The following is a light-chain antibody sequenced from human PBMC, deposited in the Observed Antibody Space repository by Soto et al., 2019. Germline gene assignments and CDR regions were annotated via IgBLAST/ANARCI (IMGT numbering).Light chain of an antibody. CDR3: QQSYGTPRWT. J-gene: IGKJ1*01. CDR1: QSIGTY. Sequence: DIRMTQSPSSLSAFVGDRVTITCRASQSIGTYVNWYQQRPGEAPKLLIYAASTLQSGVPSRFSGSGSGTDFTLTISSLLPEDCATYFCQQSYGTPRWTFGQGTKVEVK. CDR2: AAS. V-gene: IGKV1-39*01.